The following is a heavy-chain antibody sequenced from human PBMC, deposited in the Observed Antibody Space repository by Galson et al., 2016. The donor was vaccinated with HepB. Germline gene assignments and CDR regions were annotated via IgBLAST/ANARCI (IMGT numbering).Heavy chain of an antibody. CDR1: GFTFSSYA. CDR3: ARRVVQLERRSAFDI. Sequence: SLRLSCAASGFTFSSYAMHWVRQAPGMGLEYVSAISSHGGSTYYANSVQGRFTISRDNSKNMLYLQIGSLRTEDMAVYYWARRVVQLERRSAFDIWGQGTMVTVSS. D-gene: IGHD1-1*01. J-gene: IGHJ3*02. CDR2: ISSHGGST. V-gene: IGHV3-64*01.